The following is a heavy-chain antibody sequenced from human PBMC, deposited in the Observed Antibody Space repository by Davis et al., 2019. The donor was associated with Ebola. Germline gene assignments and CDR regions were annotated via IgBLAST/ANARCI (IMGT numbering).Heavy chain of an antibody. CDR2: IRTGSTANI. CDR1: GFTFSSYD. CDR3: ARDRSGGAFDI. D-gene: IGHD1-26*01. Sequence: PGGSLRLSCAASGFTFSSYDMNWVRQAPGKGLEWVSFIRTGSTANIYYADSVKGRFTASRDNGKSSLYLQMNGLRDEDTAVYYCARDRSGGAFDIWGQGTMVTVSS. V-gene: IGHV3-48*02. J-gene: IGHJ3*02.